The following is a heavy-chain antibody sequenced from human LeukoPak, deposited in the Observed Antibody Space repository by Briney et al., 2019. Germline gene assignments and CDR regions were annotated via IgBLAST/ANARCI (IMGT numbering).Heavy chain of an antibody. CDR1: GGSFSGYY. J-gene: IGHJ4*02. D-gene: IGHD1-26*01. Sequence: LETLSLTCAVYGGSFSGYYWSWIRQPPGKGLEWIGEINHSGSTNHNPSLKSRVTISVDTSKNQFSLKLSSVTAADTAVYYCAREEPVGATPFDYWGQGTLVTVSS. CDR3: AREEPVGATPFDY. V-gene: IGHV4-34*01. CDR2: INHSGST.